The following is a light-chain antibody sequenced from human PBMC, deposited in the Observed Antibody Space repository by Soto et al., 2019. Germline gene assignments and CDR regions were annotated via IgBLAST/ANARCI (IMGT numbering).Light chain of an antibody. CDR2: GAS. J-gene: IGKJ1*01. CDR3: QQYGASPRT. CDR1: QSVSSSY. Sequence: EIALTQSPGTLSLSPGERATLSCRARQSVSSSYLAWYQHKPGEAPRLLIYGASRRATGIPDRFSGSGSGTDFPLAISRLEPEDFAVYYCQQYGASPRTFGQGTKVEIK. V-gene: IGKV3-20*01.